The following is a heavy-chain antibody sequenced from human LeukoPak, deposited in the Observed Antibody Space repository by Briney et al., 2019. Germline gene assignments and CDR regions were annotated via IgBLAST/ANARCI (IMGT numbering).Heavy chain of an antibody. CDR3: ARRGIISGWYWAYYFDY. V-gene: IGHV3-7*01. CDR1: GFTFSSYG. CDR2: IKQDGSEK. Sequence: GGTLRLSCAASGFTFSSYGMSWVRQAPGKGLEWVANIKQDGSEKYYVDSVKGRFTISRDNAKNSLYLQMSSLRAEDTAVYYCARRGIISGWYWAYYFDYWGQGTLVTVSS. D-gene: IGHD6-19*01. J-gene: IGHJ4*02.